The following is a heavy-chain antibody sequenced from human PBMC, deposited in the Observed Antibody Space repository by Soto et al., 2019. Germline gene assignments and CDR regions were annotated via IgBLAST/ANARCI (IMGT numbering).Heavy chain of an antibody. CDR3: AQRVLRTVFGLVTTTAIYFDF. CDR2: IYWDDDK. Sequence: QITLNESGPTQVKPRQTLTLTCTFSGFSLTTSGVGVGWIRQSPGKAPEWLALIYWDDDKRYSPSLKSRLTITKDTSKNQGGLTMADLDPADTANYYFAQRVLRTVFGLVTTTAIYFDFWGQGTPVAVSS. CDR1: GFSLTTSGVG. J-gene: IGHJ4*02. D-gene: IGHD3-3*01. V-gene: IGHV2-5*02.